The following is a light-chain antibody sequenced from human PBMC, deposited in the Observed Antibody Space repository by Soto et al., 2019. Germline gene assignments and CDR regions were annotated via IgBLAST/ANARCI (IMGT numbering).Light chain of an antibody. CDR1: QDIRNY. CDR3: QQYDNLPPLT. J-gene: IGKJ4*01. CDR2: DAS. Sequence: DIQMTQSPSSLSASVGDRVTITCQASQDIRNYLNWYQQKPGKAPKLLIYDASNLETGVPSRFSGSGSGSDFTFTISNLQPEDIATYYCQQYDNLPPLTFGGGTKVESK. V-gene: IGKV1-33*01.